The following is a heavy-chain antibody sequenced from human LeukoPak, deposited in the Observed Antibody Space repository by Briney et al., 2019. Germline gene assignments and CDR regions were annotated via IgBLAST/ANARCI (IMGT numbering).Heavy chain of an antibody. D-gene: IGHD3-22*01. CDR3: ARADSSSWFDY. J-gene: IGHJ4*02. CDR1: GFSFSDYY. CDR2: ISSSGSST. Sequence: GGSLRLSCAASGFSFSDYYMVWIRQAPGKGPEWVSVISSSGSSTNYADSVRGRFTVSRDNAKNSLFLQMNRLRPEDSAAYYCARADSSSWFDYWGQGALVTVSS. V-gene: IGHV3-11*05.